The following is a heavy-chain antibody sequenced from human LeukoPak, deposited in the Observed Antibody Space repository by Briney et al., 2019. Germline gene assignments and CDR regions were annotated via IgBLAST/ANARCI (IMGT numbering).Heavy chain of an antibody. V-gene: IGHV3-21*01. CDR2: ISSSSSYI. D-gene: IGHD5-24*01. CDR3: ARTEEDGRIDY. Sequence: GGSLRLSCAASGFTISNYYMSWVRQAPGKGLEWVSSISSSSSYIYYADSVKGRFTISRDNAKNSLYLQMNSLRAEDTAVYYCARTEEDGRIDYWGQGTLVTVSS. CDR1: GFTISNYY. J-gene: IGHJ4*02.